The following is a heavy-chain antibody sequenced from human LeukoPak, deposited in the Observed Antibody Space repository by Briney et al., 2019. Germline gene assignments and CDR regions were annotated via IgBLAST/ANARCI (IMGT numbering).Heavy chain of an antibody. CDR3: ARLVCGGGSCPAEFDY. CDR1: GGSFSGHY. V-gene: IGHV4-39*02. Sequence: SETLSLTCAVYGGSFSGHYWGWIRQPPGKGLEWIGSIYYSGSTYYNPSLNSRVTMFIDMSRNHFSLKMSSVTATDTAVYYCARLVCGGGSCPAEFDYWGQGTLVTVSS. J-gene: IGHJ4*02. D-gene: IGHD2-15*01. CDR2: IYYSGST.